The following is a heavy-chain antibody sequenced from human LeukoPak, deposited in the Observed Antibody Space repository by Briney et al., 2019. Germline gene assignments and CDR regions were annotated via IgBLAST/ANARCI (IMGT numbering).Heavy chain of an antibody. Sequence: PSETLSLTCAVYGGSFSGYYWSWIRQPPGKGLEWIGEINHSGSTNYNPSLKSRVTISVDTSKNQFSLKLSSVTAADTAVYYCARRFHYYYYYMDVWGKGTTVTVSS. CDR3: ARRFHYYYYYMDV. CDR1: GGSFSGYY. J-gene: IGHJ6*03. V-gene: IGHV4-34*01. D-gene: IGHD3-16*01. CDR2: INHSGST.